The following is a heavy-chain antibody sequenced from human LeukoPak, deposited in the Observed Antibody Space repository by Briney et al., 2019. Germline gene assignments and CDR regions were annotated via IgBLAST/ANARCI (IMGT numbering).Heavy chain of an antibody. CDR3: ARVFGTGYFDY. Sequence: GRSLRLSCAVSGFTLSSYSMHWVRQAPGKGLEYVSAISYNGGDTYYANSVKGRFTISRDNSKNTLYLQMGTLRAEDMAVYYCARVFGTGYFDYWGQGTLVTVSS. D-gene: IGHD3-10*01. V-gene: IGHV3-64*01. CDR2: ISYNGGDT. CDR1: GFTLSSYS. J-gene: IGHJ4*02.